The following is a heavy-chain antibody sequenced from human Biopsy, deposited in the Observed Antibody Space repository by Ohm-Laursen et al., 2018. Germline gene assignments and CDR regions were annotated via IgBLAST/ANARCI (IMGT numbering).Heavy chain of an antibody. J-gene: IGHJ4*02. CDR3: TVGLGGGFH. CDR1: GFTFTHAW. Sequence: SLRLSCSASGFTFTHAWMSWVRQGPGKGLEWLGRIKNKRDGEATDYAAAVQGRVAISRDDSTNTFYPQMNSLKSEDTGVFFCTVGLGGGFHWGQGTLVTVSS. CDR2: IKNKRDGEAT. D-gene: IGHD3-10*01. V-gene: IGHV3-15*01.